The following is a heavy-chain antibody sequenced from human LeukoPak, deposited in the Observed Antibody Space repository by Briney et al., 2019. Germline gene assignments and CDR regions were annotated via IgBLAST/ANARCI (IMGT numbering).Heavy chain of an antibody. J-gene: IGHJ6*04. Sequence: GGSLRLSCAASGLTFSSYAMSWVRQAPGKGLEWVSAISGSGGSTYYADSVKGRFTISRDNSKNTLYLQMNSLRAEDTAVYYCAKVGGTSDYYGMDVWGKGTTVTVSS. D-gene: IGHD2-2*01. CDR2: ISGSGGST. CDR3: AKVGGTSDYYGMDV. CDR1: GLTFSSYA. V-gene: IGHV3-23*01.